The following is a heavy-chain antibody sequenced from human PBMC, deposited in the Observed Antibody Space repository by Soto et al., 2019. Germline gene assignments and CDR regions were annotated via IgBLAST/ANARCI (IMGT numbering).Heavy chain of an antibody. CDR2: ISYDGSNK. Sequence: PGGSLRLSCAASGFTFSSDAMHWVRQAPGKGLEWVAVISYDGSNKYYADSVKGRFTISRDHSKNTLYLQMNRLRAEDTAVYYCARDGESGSLYYYGMDVWGQGTTVTVSS. V-gene: IGHV3-30-3*01. D-gene: IGHD3-3*01. CDR1: GFTFSSDA. J-gene: IGHJ6*02. CDR3: ARDGESGSLYYYGMDV.